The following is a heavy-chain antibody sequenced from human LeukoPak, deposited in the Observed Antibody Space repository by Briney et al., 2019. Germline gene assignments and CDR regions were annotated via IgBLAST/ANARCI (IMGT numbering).Heavy chain of an antibody. V-gene: IGHV4-31*03. J-gene: IGHJ4*02. CDR1: GGSLSSGGYY. Sequence: SQTLSLTCTVSGGSLSSGGYYWSWIRQHPGKGLEWIGYIYYSGSTYYNPSLKSRVTISVDTSKNQFSLKLSSVTAADTAVYYCARTLRDGSTSPNYFDYWGQGTLVTVSS. CDR3: ARTLRDGSTSPNYFDY. CDR2: IYYSGST. D-gene: IGHD5-24*01.